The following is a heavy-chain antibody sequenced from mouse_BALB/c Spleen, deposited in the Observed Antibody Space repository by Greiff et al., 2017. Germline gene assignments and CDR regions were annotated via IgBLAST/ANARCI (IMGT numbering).Heavy chain of an antibody. V-gene: IGHV5-17*02. Sequence: EVNLVESGGGLVQPGGSRKLSCAASGFTFSSFGMHWVRQAPEKGLEWVAYISSGSSTIYYADTVKGRFTISRDNPKNTLFLQMTSLRSEDTAMYYCARESGYYYALDYWGQGTTLTVSS. CDR3: ARESGYYYALDY. CDR1: GFTFSSFG. J-gene: IGHJ2*01. CDR2: ISSGSSTI. D-gene: IGHD1-1*01.